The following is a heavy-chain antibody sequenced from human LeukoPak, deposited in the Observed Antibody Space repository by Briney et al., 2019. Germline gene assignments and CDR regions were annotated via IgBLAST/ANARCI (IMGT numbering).Heavy chain of an antibody. Sequence: PGGSLRLSCAASGFTFSSYGMHWVRQAPGEGLEWVAVISYDGSNKYYADSVKGRFTISRDNSRNTLYLQMNSLRAEDTAVCYCAKAHYYDSSGYDVDYWGQGTLVTVSS. CDR2: ISYDGSNK. D-gene: IGHD3-22*01. CDR1: GFTFSSYG. J-gene: IGHJ4*02. V-gene: IGHV3-30*18. CDR3: AKAHYYDSSGYDVDY.